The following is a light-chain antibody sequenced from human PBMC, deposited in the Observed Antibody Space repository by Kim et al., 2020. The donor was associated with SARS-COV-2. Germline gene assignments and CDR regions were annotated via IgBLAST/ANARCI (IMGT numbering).Light chain of an antibody. Sequence: IRLTQSPSTLSASIGDRVSITCRASQSVDRWLAWYQQRPGKAPKLLIYDATDLKSGVPSRFSGRGSGTEFTLTITSLQPDDFGTYYCQQYSTYSYSLGQGNKVDIK. CDR3: QQYSTYSYS. CDR1: QSVDRW. V-gene: IGKV1-5*01. J-gene: IGKJ2*03. CDR2: DAT.